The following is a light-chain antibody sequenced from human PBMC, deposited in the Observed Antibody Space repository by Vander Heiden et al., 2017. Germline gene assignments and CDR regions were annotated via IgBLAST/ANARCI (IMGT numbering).Light chain of an antibody. CDR1: QSVFYIFINKNY. V-gene: IGKV4-1*01. Sequence: DIVMTQSPDSLAVSPGERAPITCKSSQSVFYIFINKNYLAWYQQKPGQPPKLLIYWASTRESGVPDRFSGSGSGTDFTLTISSLQAEDVAVYYCQQYFKTPWTFGQGTKVEIK. J-gene: IGKJ1*01. CDR2: WAS. CDR3: QQYFKTPWT.